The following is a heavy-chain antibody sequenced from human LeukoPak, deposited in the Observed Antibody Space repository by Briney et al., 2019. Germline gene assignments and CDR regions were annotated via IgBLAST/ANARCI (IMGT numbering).Heavy chain of an antibody. Sequence: GASVKVSCKASGYTFTSYGISWVRQAPGQGLEWMGWISAYNGNTNYAQKLQGRVTMTTDTSTSTAYMELRSLRSDDTAVYYCARTRSYLNYYYYYYMDVWGKGTTVTVSS. J-gene: IGHJ6*03. CDR1: GYTFTSYG. D-gene: IGHD1-26*01. CDR3: ARTRSYLNYYYYYYMDV. CDR2: ISAYNGNT. V-gene: IGHV1-18*01.